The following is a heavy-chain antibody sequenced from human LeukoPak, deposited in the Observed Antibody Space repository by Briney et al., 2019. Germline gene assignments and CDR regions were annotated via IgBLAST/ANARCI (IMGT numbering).Heavy chain of an antibody. D-gene: IGHD3-10*01. J-gene: IGHJ4*02. V-gene: IGHV4-4*07. CDR2: IYTSGST. CDR1: GNSFGDYY. Sequence: PSETLSLTCTVSGNSFGDYYWSWIRQPAGKGLEWIGRIYTSGSTTYNPSLKSRVTISVDTSKNQFSLKLSSVTAADTAVYYCARARYYGSGSYPQFDYWGQGTLVTVSS. CDR3: ARARYYGSGSYPQFDY.